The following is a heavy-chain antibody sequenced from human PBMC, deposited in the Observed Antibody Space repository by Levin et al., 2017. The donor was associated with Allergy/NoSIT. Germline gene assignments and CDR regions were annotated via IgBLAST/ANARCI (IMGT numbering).Heavy chain of an antibody. J-gene: IGHJ5*02. CDR2: INYSEQT. V-gene: IGHV4-39*07. CDR1: GGSIRSGTYF. CDR3: ANGRGRFDP. Sequence: MSSETLSLTCTVSGGSIRSGTYFWGWIRQPPQKGLEWIGSINYSEQTYYSPSLRSRVTISMDASKNHFSLKLTSVTAADTGVYYCANGRGRFDPWGQGILVTVSS. D-gene: IGHD1-26*01.